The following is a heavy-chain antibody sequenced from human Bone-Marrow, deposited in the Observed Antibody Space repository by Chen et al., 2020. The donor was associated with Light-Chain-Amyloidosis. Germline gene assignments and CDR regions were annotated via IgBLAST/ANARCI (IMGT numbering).Heavy chain of an antibody. V-gene: IGHV1-69*13. CDR3: AEGPYSNLGY. CDR1: GDSLTDLA. CDR2: IIPILGTA. D-gene: IGHD4-4*01. Sequence: QVQLVQSGAEVKRPGASVKVSCKVSGDSLTDLAIHWVRQAPGKGLEWVGGIIPILGTASYAQKFQGRVTITADEASSTAYMELSSLTSGDTAVYYCAEGPYSNLGYWGQGTLVTVSS. J-gene: IGHJ4*02.